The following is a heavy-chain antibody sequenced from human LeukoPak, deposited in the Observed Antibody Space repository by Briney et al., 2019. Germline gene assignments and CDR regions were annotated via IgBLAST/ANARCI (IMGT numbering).Heavy chain of an antibody. V-gene: IGHV4-34*01. CDR2: INHSGST. Sequence: SETLSLTCAVYGGSFSGYYWSWIRQPPGKGLEWIGEINHSGSTNYNPSLKSRVTISVDTSKNQFSLKLSSVTAAETAVYYCARGRGLGMIVVVITTYWYFDLWGRGTLVTVSS. J-gene: IGHJ2*01. CDR3: ARGRGLGMIVVVITTYWYFDL. CDR1: GGSFSGYY. D-gene: IGHD3-22*01.